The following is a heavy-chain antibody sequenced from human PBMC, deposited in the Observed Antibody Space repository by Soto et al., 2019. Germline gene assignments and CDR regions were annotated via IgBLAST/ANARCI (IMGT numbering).Heavy chain of an antibody. D-gene: IGHD6-19*01. CDR3: ATSYSSGFNWFDT. J-gene: IGHJ5*02. CDR2: FDPEDGET. Sequence: GVSVKVFFEFDGYPVTELSMHLVRQAPGKGLEWMGGFDPEDGETIYAQKFHGRVTMTEDTSTDTAYMELSSLRSEDTDVYYCATSYSSGFNWFDTWGQGTLVTVS. CDR1: GYPVTELS. V-gene: IGHV1-24*01.